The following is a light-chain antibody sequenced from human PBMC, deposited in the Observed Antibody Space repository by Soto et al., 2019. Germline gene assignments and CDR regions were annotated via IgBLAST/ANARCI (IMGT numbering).Light chain of an antibody. CDR1: GSIGRP. J-gene: IGKJ1*01. V-gene: IGKV3-11*01. CDR2: DAS. Sequence: IVLTQSPVSLSLSPGERATLSCRASGSIGRPLAWYQQRPGQAPRLFIYDASNRATGIPARFSGSGSGTDFTLTISRLEPEDFAVYYCLQRSDWRTFGRGTKVDIK. CDR3: LQRSDWRT.